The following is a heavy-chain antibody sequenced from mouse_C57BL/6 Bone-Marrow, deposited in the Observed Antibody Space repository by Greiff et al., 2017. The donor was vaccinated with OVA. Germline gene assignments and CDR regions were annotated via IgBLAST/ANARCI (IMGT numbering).Heavy chain of an antibody. J-gene: IGHJ4*01. V-gene: IGHV1-50*01. CDR2: IDPSDSYT. D-gene: IGHD1-1*01. CDR1: GYTFTSYW. CDR3: AREEDGSSYYYAMDY. Sequence: QVQLKQSGAELVKPGASVKLSCKASGYTFTSYWMQWVKQRPGQGLEWIGEIDPSDSYTNYNQKFKGKATLTVDTSSSTAYMQLSSLTSEDSAVYYCAREEDGSSYYYAMDYWGQGTSVTVSS.